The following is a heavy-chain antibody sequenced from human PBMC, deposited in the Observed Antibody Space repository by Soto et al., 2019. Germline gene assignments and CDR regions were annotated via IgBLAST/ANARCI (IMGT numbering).Heavy chain of an antibody. CDR2: INHSGST. Sequence: QVQLQQWGAGLLKPSETLSLTCAVYGGSFSGYYWSWIRQPPGKGLEWIGEINHSGSTNYNPSLKSRVTISVDTSKNQFSLKLSSVTAADTAVYYCARLVPAANSSSSLRLDYWGQGTLVTVSS. CDR1: GGSFSGYY. D-gene: IGHD6-6*01. J-gene: IGHJ4*02. V-gene: IGHV4-34*01. CDR3: ARLVPAANSSSSLRLDY.